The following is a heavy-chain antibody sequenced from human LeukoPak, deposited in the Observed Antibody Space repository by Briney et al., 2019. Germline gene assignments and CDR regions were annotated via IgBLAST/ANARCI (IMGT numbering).Heavy chain of an antibody. D-gene: IGHD4-23*01. CDR1: RFNVNNYW. CDR3: VKDFGGNSDY. CDR2: INEDGRVT. J-gene: IGHJ4*02. V-gene: IGHV3-74*01. Sequence: GGSLRLSCAASRFNVNNYWMHWVRQAPGKGLVWVSRINEDGRVTSYAGSVRGRFTISRDSVENTLHLQMNSLRAEDAAVYYCVKDFGGNSDYWGQGTLVTVSS.